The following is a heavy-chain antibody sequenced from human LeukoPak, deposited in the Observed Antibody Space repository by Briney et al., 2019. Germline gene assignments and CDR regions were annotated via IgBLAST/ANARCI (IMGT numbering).Heavy chain of an antibody. D-gene: IGHD5-18*01. Sequence: PSETLSLTCTVSGGSISSSSYYWGWIRQPPGKGLEWIGSIYYSGSTYYNPSLKSRVTISVDTSKNQFSLKLSSVTAADTAVYYCARINVDTAMVPDYWGQGTLVTVSS. CDR2: IYYSGST. CDR1: GGSISSSSYY. V-gene: IGHV4-39*07. CDR3: ARINVDTAMVPDY. J-gene: IGHJ4*02.